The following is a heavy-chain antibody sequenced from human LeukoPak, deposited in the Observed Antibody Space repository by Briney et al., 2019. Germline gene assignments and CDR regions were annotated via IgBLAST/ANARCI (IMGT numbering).Heavy chain of an antibody. D-gene: IGHD6-19*01. CDR2: IVVGSGNT. Sequence: SVKVSCKASGFTFTSSAVQWVRQARGQRLEWIGWIVVGSGNTNYAQKFQERVTITRDMSTSTAYMELSSLRSEDTAVYYCAASSYSSPPLGYWGQGTLVTVSS. CDR3: AASSYSSPPLGY. CDR1: GFTFTSSA. V-gene: IGHV1-58*01. J-gene: IGHJ4*02.